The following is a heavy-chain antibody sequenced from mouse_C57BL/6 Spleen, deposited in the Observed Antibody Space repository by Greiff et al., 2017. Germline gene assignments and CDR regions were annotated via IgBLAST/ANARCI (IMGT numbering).Heavy chain of an antibody. V-gene: IGHV5-6*02. CDR2: ISSGGSYT. CDR3: SSGGGSSLFDY. CDR1: GFTFSSYG. Sequence: VMLVESGGDLVKPGGSLKLSCAASGFTFSSYGMSWVRQTPDKRLEWVATISSGGSYTYYPDSVKGRFTISRDNAKNTLYLQMSRRKSEDTAMYYGSSGGGSSLFDYWGQGTTLTVSS. D-gene: IGHD1-1*01. J-gene: IGHJ2*01.